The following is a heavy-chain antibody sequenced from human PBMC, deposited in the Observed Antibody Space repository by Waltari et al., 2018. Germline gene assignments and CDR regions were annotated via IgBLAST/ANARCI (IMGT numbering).Heavy chain of an antibody. J-gene: IGHJ4*02. CDR3: TKDRYHCSGGTCGGGY. D-gene: IGHD2-15*01. CDR1: GFPFSIYA. CDR2: ISHSDGTT. V-gene: IGHV3-23*01. Sequence: EVQLLESGGGFVQPGGSLRLTCAASGFPFSIYAMSWVRPAPGKGLEWVSAISHSDGTTYYADSVKGRFTISRDNSKNTLYLQMNSLRAEDTAVYYCTKDRYHCSGGTCGGGYWGQGTLVTVSS.